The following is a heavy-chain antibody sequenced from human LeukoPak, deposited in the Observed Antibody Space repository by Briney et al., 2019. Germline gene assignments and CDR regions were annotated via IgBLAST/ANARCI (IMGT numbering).Heavy chain of an antibody. D-gene: IGHD2-15*01. CDR3: ARVVGSGLLYYYYYMDV. CDR2: IYPGDSDT. J-gene: IGHJ6*03. CDR1: GYSFADYW. V-gene: IGHV5-51*01. Sequence: GESLKISCKGSGYSFADYWIAWVRQVPGKGLEWMGIIYPGDSDTRYSPSFQGQVTISADESISTAYLRWRSLKASDTARYYCARVVGSGLLYYYYYMDVWGKGTTVTVSS.